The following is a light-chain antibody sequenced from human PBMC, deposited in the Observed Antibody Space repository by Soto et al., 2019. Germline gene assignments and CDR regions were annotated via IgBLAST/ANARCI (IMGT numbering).Light chain of an antibody. J-gene: IGLJ2*01. CDR1: SSDVGSYNY. V-gene: IGLV2-14*03. CDR2: DVS. CDR3: SSYTSSSPVV. Sequence: QSALTQPASVSGSPGQSITISCTGTSSDVGSYNYVSWYQQQPGKAPKLMIYDVSNRPSGVSNRFSGSKSGNTASLTISGLQAEDEADYYCSSYTSSSPVVFGGGTQLTVL.